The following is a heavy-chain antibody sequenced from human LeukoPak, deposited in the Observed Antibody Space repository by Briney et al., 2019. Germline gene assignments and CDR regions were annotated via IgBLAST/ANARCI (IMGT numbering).Heavy chain of an antibody. J-gene: IGHJ4*02. V-gene: IGHV3-9*01. D-gene: IGHD3-10*01. CDR1: GFTFDDYA. CDR3: AKDTLAYYGSGSYVDY. CDR2: ISWNSGST. Sequence: PGGSLRLSCAASGFTFDDYAMHWVRQAPGKGLEWVSGISWNSGSTDYADSVKGRFTVSRDIATNSLYLQMNSLKTEDTALYYCAKDTLAYYGSGSYVDYWGQGTLVTVSS.